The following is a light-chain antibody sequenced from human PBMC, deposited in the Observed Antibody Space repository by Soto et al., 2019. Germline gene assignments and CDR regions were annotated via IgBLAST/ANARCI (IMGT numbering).Light chain of an antibody. Sequence: QSALTQPASVSGSPGQSITLSCTGTSSDVGGYNYVSWYQQHPGKAPKLMIYEVSNRPSGVSHRFSGSKSGNTAYLTISGVQPEDEADYHCSSYTTIKTVVFGGGTKLTVL. J-gene: IGLJ2*01. V-gene: IGLV2-14*01. CDR2: EVS. CDR1: SSDVGGYNY. CDR3: SSYTTIKTVV.